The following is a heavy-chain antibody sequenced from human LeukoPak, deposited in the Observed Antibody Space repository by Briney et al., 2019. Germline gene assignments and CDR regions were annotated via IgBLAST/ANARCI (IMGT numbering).Heavy chain of an antibody. CDR2: IKQDGSEK. V-gene: IGHV3-7*01. Sequence: PGGSLRLSCAASGFTFSDYYMSWIRQAPGKGLEWVANIKQDGSEKYYVDSVKGRFTISRDNAKNSLYLQMNSLRAEDTAVYYCARALAAYYDSSGYYPGDYWGQGTLVTVSS. D-gene: IGHD3-22*01. CDR3: ARALAAYYDSSGYYPGDY. CDR1: GFTFSDYY. J-gene: IGHJ4*02.